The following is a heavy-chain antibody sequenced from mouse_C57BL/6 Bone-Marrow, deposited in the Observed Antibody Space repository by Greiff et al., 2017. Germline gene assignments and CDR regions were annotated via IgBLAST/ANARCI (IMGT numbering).Heavy chain of an antibody. J-gene: IGHJ3*01. CDR2: ISDGGSYT. D-gene: IGHD4-1*01. Sequence: DVMLVESGGGLVKPGGSLKLSCAASGFTFSSYAMSWVRQTPEKRLEWVATISDGGSYTYYPDNVKGRFTISRDNAKNNLYLQMSHLKSEDTAMYSCASQVWTGTFANWGQGTLVSVSA. V-gene: IGHV5-4*03. CDR3: ASQVWTGTFAN. CDR1: GFTFSSYA.